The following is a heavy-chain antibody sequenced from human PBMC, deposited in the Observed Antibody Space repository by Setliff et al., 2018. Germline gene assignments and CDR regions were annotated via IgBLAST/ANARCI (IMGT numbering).Heavy chain of an antibody. D-gene: IGHD3-3*01. V-gene: IGHV3-7*01. Sequence: PGGSLRLSCAASGFTFSDYYMSWVRQAPGKGLEWVANIMQDGGAQYYLDSVKGRFPVSRDNSNNTLYLHMSSLRAEDTAVYYCGRDLSGRSDHWGQGTLVTVSS. CDR1: GFTFSDYY. CDR2: IMQDGGAQ. J-gene: IGHJ4*02. CDR3: GRDLSGRSDH.